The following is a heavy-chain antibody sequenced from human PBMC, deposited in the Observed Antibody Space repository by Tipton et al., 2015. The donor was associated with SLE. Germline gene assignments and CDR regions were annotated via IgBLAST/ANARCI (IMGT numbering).Heavy chain of an antibody. D-gene: IGHD3/OR15-3a*01. J-gene: IGHJ4*02. CDR3: AGDDYDFWGGCFVGSLPY. CDR1: GFKAGSNY. CDR2: IYNDGPA. Sequence: SLRLSCVVSGFKAGSNYMTWVRQAPGKGLEWVSIIYNDGPAYYADSVEGRFTFSRDSFDKNTLFLQLTGLTVDDTAVYYCAGDDYDFWGGCFVGSLPYWGQGTLVTVSS. V-gene: IGHV3-66*02.